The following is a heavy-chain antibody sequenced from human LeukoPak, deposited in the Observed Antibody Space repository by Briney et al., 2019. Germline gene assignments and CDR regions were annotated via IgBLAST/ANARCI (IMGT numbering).Heavy chain of an antibody. CDR2: IKHDGSEK. D-gene: IGHD6-13*01. CDR1: GVTFNGQW. V-gene: IGHV3-7*01. Sequence: GGSLRLSCVGSGVTFNGQWMNWVRQAPGQGLEWVAHIKHDGSEKYYVDSVEGRFTISRDDAKNSLSLQLNSARAEDTALYYCAYSNNFNYWGRGTLVTVSS. CDR3: AYSNNFNY. J-gene: IGHJ4*02.